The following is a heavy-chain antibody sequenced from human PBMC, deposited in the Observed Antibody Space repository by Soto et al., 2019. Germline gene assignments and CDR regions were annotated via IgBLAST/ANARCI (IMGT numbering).Heavy chain of an antibody. D-gene: IGHD4-17*01. CDR2: IKPKADEGTT. V-gene: IGHV3-15*01. CDR1: GFSFTNAW. J-gene: IGHJ4*02. CDR3: TTISPFTVTVFLDY. Sequence: DVQLVESGGGLVKPGGTLRLSCAASGFSFTNAWMNWVRQAPGKGLEWIGRIKPKADEGTTDYAAPVRGRFTISRDDSKDTLYLKMNNLRTEDTAVYYCTTISPFTVTVFLDYWGQGTLVTASS.